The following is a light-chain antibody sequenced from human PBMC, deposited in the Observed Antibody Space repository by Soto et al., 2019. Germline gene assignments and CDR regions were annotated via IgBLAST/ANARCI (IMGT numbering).Light chain of an antibody. Sequence: DIVMTQSPDPLAVSLGERATINCKSSQNVLYSSNNKNYLAWYQHKVGQPPKLLIYWASTRESGVPDRFSGSGSGTDFTLTISSLQAEDVAVYYCQQYYSSPVTFGQGTKLEI. CDR1: QNVLYSSNNKNY. J-gene: IGKJ2*01. CDR3: QQYYSSPVT. CDR2: WAS. V-gene: IGKV4-1*01.